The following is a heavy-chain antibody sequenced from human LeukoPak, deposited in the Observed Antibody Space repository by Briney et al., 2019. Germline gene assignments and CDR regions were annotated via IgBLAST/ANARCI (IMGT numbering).Heavy chain of an antibody. CDR2: IYTSGST. CDR1: GGSISYFY. D-gene: IGHD5-12*01. V-gene: IGHV4-4*07. Sequence: SETLSLTCTVSGGSISYFYWSWIRQPAGKCLEWIGRIYTSGSTNYNPSLKSRVTISVDTSKNQFSLKLSSVTAADTAVYYCARESSDFSGYDYYYYYYYMDVWGKGTTVTISS. J-gene: IGHJ6*03. CDR3: ARESSDFSGYDYYYYYYYMDV.